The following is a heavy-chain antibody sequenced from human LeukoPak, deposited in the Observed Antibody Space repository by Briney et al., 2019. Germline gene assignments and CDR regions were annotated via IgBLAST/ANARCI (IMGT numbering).Heavy chain of an antibody. CDR2: MSPGSGGA. CDR3: ARCPIVATRPYYDFWSGYYTRHYYYYYMDV. Sequence: AASVKVSCKASGYTFTSYDINWVRQATGQGLEWMGWMSPGSGGAGYAQNFQGRVTMTRDTSISTAYMELSSLTSEDTAVYYCARCPIVATRPYYDFWSGYYTRHYYYYYMDVWGKGTTVTVSS. D-gene: IGHD3-3*01. J-gene: IGHJ6*03. V-gene: IGHV1-8*01. CDR1: GYTFTSYD.